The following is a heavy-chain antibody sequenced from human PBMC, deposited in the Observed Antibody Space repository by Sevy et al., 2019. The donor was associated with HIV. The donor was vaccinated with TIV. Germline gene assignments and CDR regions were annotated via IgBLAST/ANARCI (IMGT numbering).Heavy chain of an antibody. Sequence: ASMKVSCKVSGSTLTQLSMHWVRQAPGIGLEWMVTFDPEDGKTLYAQKFQGRVTMTEDTSTHTAYMELSRLTSEDTAIYYCASTRDYYESNGYYFDFWGQGTLVTVSS. CDR2: FDPEDGKT. J-gene: IGHJ4*02. CDR1: GSTLTQLS. CDR3: ASTRDYYESNGYYFDF. D-gene: IGHD3-22*01. V-gene: IGHV1-24*01.